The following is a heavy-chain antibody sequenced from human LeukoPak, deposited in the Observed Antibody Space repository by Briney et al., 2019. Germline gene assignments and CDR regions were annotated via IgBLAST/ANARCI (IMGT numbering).Heavy chain of an antibody. CDR3: ARELGYCSGGSCSYFDY. CDR2: INPSGGST. CDR1: GYTFTSYY. Sequence: ASVKVSCKASGYTFTSYYMHWVRQAPGQGLEWMGIINPSGGSTSYAQKFQGRVTMTRDTSTSTVYMGLSSLRSEDTAVYYCARELGYCSGGSCSYFDYWGQGTLVTVSS. V-gene: IGHV1-46*01. D-gene: IGHD2-15*01. J-gene: IGHJ4*02.